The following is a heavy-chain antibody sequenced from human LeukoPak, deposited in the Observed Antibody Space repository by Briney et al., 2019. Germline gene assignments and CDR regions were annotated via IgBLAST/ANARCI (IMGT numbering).Heavy chain of an antibody. D-gene: IGHD2-2*02. J-gene: IGHJ4*02. CDR2: ISATGGGA. Sequence: GGSLRLSCAASGFTFKNFAMTWVRQAPGKGLEWVSTISATGGGAYYADSVKGRFTISRDNPKDTLSLQMNTLRAEDTAVYYCAKDVRRAEYCSGTTCYTSSFDYWGQGTLATVSS. CDR1: GFTFKNFA. CDR3: AKDVRRAEYCSGTTCYTSSFDY. V-gene: IGHV3-23*01.